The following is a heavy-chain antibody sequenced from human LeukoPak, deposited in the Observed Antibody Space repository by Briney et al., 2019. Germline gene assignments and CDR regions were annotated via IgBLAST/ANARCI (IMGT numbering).Heavy chain of an antibody. CDR2: ISSSSSYI. CDR1: GFTFSSYS. V-gene: IGHV3-21*01. Sequence: GGSLRLSCAASGFTFSSYSMNWVRQAPGKGLEWVSSISSSSSYIYYADSVKGRFTISRDNAKNSLYLQMNSLRAEDTAVYYCARGRAGDFWSGYYTGYYYMDVWGKGTTVTVSS. CDR3: ARGRAGDFWSGYYTGYYYMDV. J-gene: IGHJ6*03. D-gene: IGHD3-3*01.